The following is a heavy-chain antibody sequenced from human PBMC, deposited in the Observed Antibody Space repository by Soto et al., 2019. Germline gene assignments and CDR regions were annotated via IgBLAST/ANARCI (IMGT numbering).Heavy chain of an antibody. Sequence: QVQLQESGPGLVKPSQTLSLTCTVSGGSISSGGYYWSWIRQHPGKGLEWIGYIYYSGSTYYNPSLKSRATTSVDTSKNQFSLKLSSVTAADTAVYYCARDRPHYGSGSYTVESLDYWGQGTLVTVSS. CDR3: ARDRPHYGSGSYTVESLDY. J-gene: IGHJ4*02. D-gene: IGHD3-10*01. CDR1: GGSISSGGYY. CDR2: IYYSGST. V-gene: IGHV4-31*03.